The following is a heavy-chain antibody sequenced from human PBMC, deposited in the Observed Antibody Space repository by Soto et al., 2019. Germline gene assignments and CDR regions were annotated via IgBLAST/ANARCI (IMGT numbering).Heavy chain of an antibody. V-gene: IGHV3-23*01. D-gene: IGHD4-4*01. CDR2: ISSSGYT. Sequence: EVQLLESGGGLVQPGGSLRLSCAPSGFSFSNYAMSWVRQAPGKGLEWVAGISSSGYTYYVESLKGRFTISRDNSKNSLYLQMNSLRAEDTAVYYCAKDLIDYSNSYFDYWGQGTLVTVSS. CDR3: AKDLIDYSNSYFDY. CDR1: GFSFSNYA. J-gene: IGHJ4*02.